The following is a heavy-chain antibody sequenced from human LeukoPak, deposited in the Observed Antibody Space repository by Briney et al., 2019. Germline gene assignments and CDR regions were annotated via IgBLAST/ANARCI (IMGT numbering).Heavy chain of an antibody. CDR1: GGTFSSYA. D-gene: IGHD3-3*01. J-gene: IGHJ4*02. CDR3: ARDDYDFWSGYYPY. CDR2: IIPIFGTA. V-gene: IGHV1-69*13. Sequence: GASVKVSCKASGGTFSSYAISWVRQAPGQGLEWMGGIIPIFGTANYAQKFQGRVTITADESTSTAYMELSSLRSEDTAVYYCARDDYDFWSGYYPYWGQGTLVTVSS.